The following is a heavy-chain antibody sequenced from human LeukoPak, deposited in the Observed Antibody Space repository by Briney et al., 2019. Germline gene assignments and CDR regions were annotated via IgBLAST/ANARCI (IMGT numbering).Heavy chain of an antibody. Sequence: PGGSLRPSCAASGFTFSSYSMNWVRQAPGKGLEWVSSISSSSSSIYYADSVKGRFTISRDNAKNSLYLQMNSLRAENTAVYYCARASGDIVETATMGSYWGQGTLVTVSS. CDR2: ISSSSSSI. CDR1: GFTFSSYS. D-gene: IGHD5-18*01. CDR3: ARASGDIVETATMGSY. V-gene: IGHV3-21*01. J-gene: IGHJ4*02.